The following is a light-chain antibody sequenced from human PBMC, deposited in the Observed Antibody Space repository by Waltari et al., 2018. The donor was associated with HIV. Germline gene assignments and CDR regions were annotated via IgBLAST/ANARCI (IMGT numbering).Light chain of an antibody. Sequence: QSALTQPRSVSGSPGQSVTISCNGTRSDVGAYTSVSWYQHHPNKGPKLLIYDVNKRPSGVPDRFSGSKSGNTASLTISGLQAEDEADYYCCSYADTYFVLFGGRTKLTVL. V-gene: IGLV2-11*01. J-gene: IGLJ2*01. CDR3: CSYADTYFVL. CDR1: RSDVGAYTS. CDR2: DVN.